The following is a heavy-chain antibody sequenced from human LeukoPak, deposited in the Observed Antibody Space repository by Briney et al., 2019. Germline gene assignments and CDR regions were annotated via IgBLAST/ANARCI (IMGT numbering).Heavy chain of an antibody. J-gene: IGHJ4*02. Sequence: GGSLRLSCAASGFTFSSYSMSWVRQAPGKGLEWVGRIKSKTDGGTTDYAAPVKGRFTISRDDSKNTLYLQMNSLKTEDTAVYYCTTDADDFWSGTYYFDYWGQGTLVTVSS. CDR3: TTDADDFWSGTYYFDY. V-gene: IGHV3-15*01. CDR1: GFTFSSYS. D-gene: IGHD3-3*01. CDR2: IKSKTDGGTT.